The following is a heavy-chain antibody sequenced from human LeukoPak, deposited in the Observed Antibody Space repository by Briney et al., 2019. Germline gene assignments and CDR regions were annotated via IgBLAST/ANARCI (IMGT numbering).Heavy chain of an antibody. Sequence: SETLSLTCAVSGGSISSGGYSWSWIRQPPGKGLEWIGYIYHSGSTYYNPSLKSRVTISVDRSKNQFSLKLSSVTAADTAVYYCARAVFGEDYYYGMDVWGQGTTVTVSS. CDR3: ARAVFGEDYYYGMDV. D-gene: IGHD4-17*01. V-gene: IGHV4-30-2*01. J-gene: IGHJ6*02. CDR1: GGSISSGGYS. CDR2: IYHSGST.